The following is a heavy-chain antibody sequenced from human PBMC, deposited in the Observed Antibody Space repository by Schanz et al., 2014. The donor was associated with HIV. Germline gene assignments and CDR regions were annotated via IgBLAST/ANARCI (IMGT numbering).Heavy chain of an antibody. J-gene: IGHJ4*02. CDR3: AKMARSVAANTNFDY. V-gene: IGHV3-23*01. Sequence: EVQLLESGGGFVQPGGSLRLSCAASGFNFNNYAMTWVRQAPGKGLEWVSSISESGGRTYYADSVNGRFAISRDKSKNTLYLQMNSLRVEDTAVYYCAKMARSVAANTNFDYWGQGTLVTVSS. CDR1: GFNFNNYA. CDR2: ISESGGRT. D-gene: IGHD6-19*01.